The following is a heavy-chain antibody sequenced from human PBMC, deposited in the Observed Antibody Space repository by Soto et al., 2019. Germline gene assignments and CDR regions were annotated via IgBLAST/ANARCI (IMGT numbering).Heavy chain of an antibody. V-gene: IGHV3-23*01. Sequence: QAGGSLRLSCTASGFNTRFYSMIWVRQTPGKGLEWVAALSRSGGATYYADSVRGRFTISRDASKDTLFLQMSNLRAEDTALYYCSKGEMSTIRNSFDPWGQGTLVTVSS. CDR2: LSRSGGAT. CDR3: SKGEMSTIRNSFDP. CDR1: GFNTRFYS. D-gene: IGHD1-7*01. J-gene: IGHJ5*02.